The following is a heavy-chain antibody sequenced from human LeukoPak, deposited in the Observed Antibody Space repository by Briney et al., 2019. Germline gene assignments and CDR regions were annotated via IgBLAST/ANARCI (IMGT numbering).Heavy chain of an antibody. Sequence: GGSLRLSCAASGFTFSSYGMHWVRQAPGKGLEWVAVIWYDGRDKYYADSVKGRFTISRDNSKNTLYLQMNSLRADDTAVYYCARHHYYFDHWGQGTLVTVSS. V-gene: IGHV3-33*01. J-gene: IGHJ4*02. CDR1: GFTFSSYG. CDR3: ARHHYYFDH. CDR2: IWYDGRDK.